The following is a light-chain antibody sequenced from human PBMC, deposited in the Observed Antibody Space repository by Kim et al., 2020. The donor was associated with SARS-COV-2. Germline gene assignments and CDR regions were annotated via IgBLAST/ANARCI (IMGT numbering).Light chain of an antibody. CDR2: EDN. V-gene: IGLV6-57*03. Sequence: TVTISCTRSRGSIASNYVQWYQQRPGSAPTTVIYEDNQRPSGVPDRFSGSIDSSSNSASLTISGLTTEDEADYYCQSYDSSNHGVFGGGTKLTVL. CDR3: QSYDSSNHGV. J-gene: IGLJ3*02. CDR1: RGSIASNY.